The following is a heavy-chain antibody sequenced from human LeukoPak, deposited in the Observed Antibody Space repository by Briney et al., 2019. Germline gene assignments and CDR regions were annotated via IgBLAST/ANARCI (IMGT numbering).Heavy chain of an antibody. V-gene: IGHV4-4*02. CDR3: SRESGAFCPFGY. CDR2: ISLTGET. Sequence: GSLRLSCEASGFTFTSHSMNWVRQPPGQGLEWIGEISLTGETNYNPSLNGRVTMSLNESRNQLSLDLTSVTAADTAIYYCSRESGAFCPFGYWGQGTLVIVPP. CDR1: GFTFTSHSM. D-gene: IGHD1-26*01. J-gene: IGHJ4*02.